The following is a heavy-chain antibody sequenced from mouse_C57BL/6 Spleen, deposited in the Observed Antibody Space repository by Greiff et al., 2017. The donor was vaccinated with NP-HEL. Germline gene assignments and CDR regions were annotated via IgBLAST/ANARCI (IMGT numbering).Heavy chain of an antibody. Sequence: EVQGVESGEGLVKPGGSLKLSCAASGFTFSSYAMSWVRQTPEKRLEWVAYISSGGDYIYYADTVTGRFTISRDNARNTLYLQMSSLKSEDTAMYYCTRDGNYAYFDYWGQGTTLTVSS. CDR1: GFTFSSYA. D-gene: IGHD2-1*01. J-gene: IGHJ2*01. CDR3: TRDGNYAYFDY. V-gene: IGHV5-9-1*02. CDR2: ISSGGDYI.